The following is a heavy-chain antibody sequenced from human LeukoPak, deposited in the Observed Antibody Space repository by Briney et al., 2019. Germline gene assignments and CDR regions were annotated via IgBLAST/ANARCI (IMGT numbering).Heavy chain of an antibody. CDR2: VSLSGLT. CDR3: SRENGAFSPFGY. CDR1: GGSITSTNW. D-gene: IGHD2-8*01. Sequence: SETLSLTCGVSGGSITSTNWWSWVRQPPGQGLEWIGEVSLSGLTNYNPSLSSRVIMALDTSKNHLSLHLTSVTAADTAVYYCSRENGAFSPFGYWGQGYLVTVPS. V-gene: IGHV4-4*02. J-gene: IGHJ4*02.